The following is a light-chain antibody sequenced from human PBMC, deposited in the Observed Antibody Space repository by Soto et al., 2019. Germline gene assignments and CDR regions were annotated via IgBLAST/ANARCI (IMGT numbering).Light chain of an antibody. CDR3: LQYNSYPLT. CDR2: KAS. V-gene: IGKV1-5*03. CDR1: QTINRW. Sequence: DIQMTQSPSTLSASVGDRVTLTCRASQTINRWLAWYQQSPGKAPKLLIHKASTLEGGVPTRFSGSASGTEFTITISSRQPYDFATYYGLQYNSYPLTFGGGTKVELK. J-gene: IGKJ4*01.